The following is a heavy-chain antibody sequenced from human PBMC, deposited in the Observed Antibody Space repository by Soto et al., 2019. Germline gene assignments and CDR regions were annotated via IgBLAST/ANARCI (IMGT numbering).Heavy chain of an antibody. Sequence: ASVKVSCKASGYTFTSYDINWVRQATGQGLEWMGWMNPNSGNTGYAQKFQGRVTMTRNTSISTAYMELSSLRSEDTAVYYCAIFGVVMVYYYMDVWGKGTTVTVS. CDR2: MNPNSGNT. J-gene: IGHJ6*03. D-gene: IGHD3-3*01. V-gene: IGHV1-8*01. CDR3: AIFGVVMVYYYMDV. CDR1: GYTFTSYD.